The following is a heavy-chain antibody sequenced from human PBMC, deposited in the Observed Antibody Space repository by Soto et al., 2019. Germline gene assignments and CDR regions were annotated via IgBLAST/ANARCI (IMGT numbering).Heavy chain of an antibody. J-gene: IGHJ4*02. D-gene: IGHD2-2*01. Sequence: PSETLSLTCTVSGGSISSYYWSWIRQPPGKGLEWIGYIYYSGSTNYNPSLKSRVTISVDTPKNQFSLKLSSVTAADTAVYYCARHAFNYCSSTSCYLFDYWGQGTLVTVSS. CDR1: GGSISSYY. CDR3: ARHAFNYCSSTSCYLFDY. V-gene: IGHV4-59*08. CDR2: IYYSGST.